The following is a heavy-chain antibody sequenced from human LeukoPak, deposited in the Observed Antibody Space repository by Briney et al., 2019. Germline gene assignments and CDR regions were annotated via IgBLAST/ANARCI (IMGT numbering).Heavy chain of an antibody. D-gene: IGHD2-15*01. CDR3: ARIPVVAATLGDY. V-gene: IGHV3-21*01. Sequence: NPGGSLRLSCAASGFTFSSYSMNWVRQAPGKGLEWVSSISSSSSYIYYADSVKGRFTISRDNAKNSLYLQMNSLRAEDTAVYYCARIPVVAATLGDYWGQGTLVTVSS. J-gene: IGHJ4*02. CDR1: GFTFSSYS. CDR2: ISSSSSYI.